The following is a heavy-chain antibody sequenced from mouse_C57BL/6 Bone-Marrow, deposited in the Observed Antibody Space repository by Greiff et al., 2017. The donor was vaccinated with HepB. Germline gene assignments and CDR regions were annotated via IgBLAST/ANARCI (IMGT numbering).Heavy chain of an antibody. Sequence: DVKLVESGEGLVKPGGSLKLSCAASGFTFSSYAMSWVRQTPEKRLEWVAYISSGGDYIYYADTVKGRFTISRDNARNTLYLQMSSLKSEDTAMYYCTRGGLYGSSFFYAMDYWGQGTSVTVSS. V-gene: IGHV5-9-1*02. CDR2: ISSGGDYI. CDR1: GFTFSSYA. CDR3: TRGGLYGSSFFYAMDY. D-gene: IGHD1-1*01. J-gene: IGHJ4*01.